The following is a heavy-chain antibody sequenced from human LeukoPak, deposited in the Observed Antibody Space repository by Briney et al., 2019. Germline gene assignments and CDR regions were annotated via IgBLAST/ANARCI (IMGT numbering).Heavy chain of an antibody. V-gene: IGHV4-34*01. CDR1: GGSFSGNY. D-gene: IGHD5-18*01. Sequence: SETLSLTCAVYGGSFSGNYWSWIRQSPGKGLEWIGEINHGGGTNYNPSLKSRVTISVDTSKNQISLKLSSVTAADTAVYYCATRQGAYNYASSYYFYGMDVWGQGTTVTVSS. CDR2: INHGGGT. J-gene: IGHJ6*02. CDR3: ATRQGAYNYASSYYFYGMDV.